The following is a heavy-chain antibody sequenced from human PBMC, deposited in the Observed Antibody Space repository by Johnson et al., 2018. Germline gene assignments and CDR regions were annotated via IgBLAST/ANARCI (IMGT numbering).Heavy chain of an antibody. V-gene: IGHV3-30-3*01. CDR2: MSYDGFSQ. CDR1: GAIFSGSV. J-gene: IGHJ3*02. D-gene: IGHD3-22*01. Sequence: QVQLVQSGGGVVQPGRSLRLSCGASGAIFSGSVMHWVRQAPGKGLEWVALMSYDGFSQQYGDSVKDRFTISRDDSKNALYLEMNSLRVEDMAVYYCAREGDSRGRAGIFDIWAQGTMVTVSS. CDR3: AREGDSRGRAGIFDI.